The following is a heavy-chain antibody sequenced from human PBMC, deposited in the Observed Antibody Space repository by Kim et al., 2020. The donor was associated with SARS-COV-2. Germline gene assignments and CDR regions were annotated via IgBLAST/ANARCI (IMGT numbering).Heavy chain of an antibody. CDR3: AREVPYYYDSSSRWYFDL. CDR1: GYTFTSYA. V-gene: IGHV7-4-1*02. CDR2: INTNTGNP. J-gene: IGHJ2*01. D-gene: IGHD3-22*01. Sequence: ASVKVSCKASGYTFTSYAMNWVRQAPGQGLEWMGWINTNTGNPTYAQGFTGRFVFSLDTSVSTAYLQISSLKAEDTAVYYCAREVPYYYDSSSRWYFDLWGRGTLVTVSS.